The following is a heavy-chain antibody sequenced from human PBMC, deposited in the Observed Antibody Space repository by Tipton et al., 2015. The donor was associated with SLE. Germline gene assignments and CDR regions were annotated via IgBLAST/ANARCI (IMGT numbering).Heavy chain of an antibody. Sequence: TLSLTCTVSGDSISNVGYYLSWIRQHPGKGLEWIGCIYYSGSTDYYDPSLESRVSISIDTSKNEFSLKLSSVTAADTAVYYCAREGDSSANFYYYGVNVWGQGTTVTVSS. J-gene: IGHJ6*02. CDR1: GDSISNVGYY. V-gene: IGHV4-31*03. D-gene: IGHD2-21*01. CDR3: AREGDSSANFYYYGVNV. CDR2: IYYSGSTD.